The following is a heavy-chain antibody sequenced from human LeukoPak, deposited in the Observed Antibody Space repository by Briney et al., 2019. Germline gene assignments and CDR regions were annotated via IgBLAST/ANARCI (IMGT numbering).Heavy chain of an antibody. J-gene: IGHJ4*02. V-gene: IGHV3-30*18. D-gene: IGHD2-2*01. CDR2: ISKDGSSK. CDR3: AEAAYCTSTSCHFSGYAQRPLDS. Sequence: GGSLRLSCVGSGFTFNTYGMHWVRQAPGKGLEWVAGISKDGSSKDYADSVKGRFTNSRDNSKNTMYLKMNSLRVEDTAVYYCAEAAYCTSTSCHFSGYAQRPLDSWGQGTLVTVSS. CDR1: GFTFNTYG.